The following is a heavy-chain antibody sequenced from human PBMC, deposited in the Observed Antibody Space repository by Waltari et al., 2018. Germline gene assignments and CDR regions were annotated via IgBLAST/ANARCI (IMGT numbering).Heavy chain of an antibody. J-gene: IGHJ4*02. CDR1: GGTFSRYA. CDR3: ASPPSDSSGYYY. V-gene: IGHV1-69*13. Sequence: QVQLVQSGAEVKKPGSSVKVSCKASGGTFSRYALRWVRQAPGQGLEWMGGIIPIFGTANYARKFQGRVTITADESTSTAYMELSSLRSEDTAVYYCASPPSDSSGYYYWGQGTLVTVSS. CDR2: IIPIFGTA. D-gene: IGHD3-22*01.